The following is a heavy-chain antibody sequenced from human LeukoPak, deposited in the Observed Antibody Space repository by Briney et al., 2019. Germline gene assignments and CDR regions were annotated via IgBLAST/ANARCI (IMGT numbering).Heavy chain of an antibody. Sequence: PGGSLRLSCAASGFTVSSNYMSWVRQAPGKGLEWVSVIYSGGSTYYADSVQGRFTISRDNSKNTLYLQMNSLRAEDTAVYYCARDFPRGVIGENAVGLIGNWGQGTLVTVSS. J-gene: IGHJ4*02. CDR2: IYSGGST. CDR3: ARDFPRGVIGENAVGLIGN. CDR1: GFTVSSNY. D-gene: IGHD3-22*01. V-gene: IGHV3-53*01.